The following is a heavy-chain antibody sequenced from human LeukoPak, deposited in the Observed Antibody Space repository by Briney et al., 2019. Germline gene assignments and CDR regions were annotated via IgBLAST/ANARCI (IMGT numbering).Heavy chain of an antibody. V-gene: IGHV1-24*01. CDR3: VIGHYDKSTGYSLPYY. D-gene: IGHD3-9*01. CDR1: GYTLAELS. J-gene: IGHJ4*02. Sequence: ASVKVSCKVSGYTLAELSRHWVRQAPGKGLEWLGGFDPEEGETVHAQKFQGRVIMTEDTFADTAYMELTSLRSEDTAGYFCVIGHYDKSTGYSLPYYWGQGTLVTVST. CDR2: FDPEEGET.